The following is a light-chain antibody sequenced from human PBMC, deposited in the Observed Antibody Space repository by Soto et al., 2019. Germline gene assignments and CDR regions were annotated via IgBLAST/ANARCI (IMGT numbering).Light chain of an antibody. J-gene: IGKJ4*01. V-gene: IGKV4-1*01. CDR1: QSVLYSSNNKNY. CDR3: QQYFDVPFT. Sequence: DIEITHSPDSLAVSLNERATINCKSSQSVLYSSNNKNYLAWYQQKPGQPPQLIIYWASTRESGVPERFSGSGSGTDFTLTISSLEAEDVAFYWCQQYFDVPFTFGGGTKVDFK. CDR2: WAS.